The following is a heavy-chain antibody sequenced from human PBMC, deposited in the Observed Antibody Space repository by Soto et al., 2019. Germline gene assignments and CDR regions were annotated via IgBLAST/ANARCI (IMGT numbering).Heavy chain of an antibody. D-gene: IGHD6-19*01. J-gene: IGHJ4*02. CDR3: ASSSGWYQYYFDY. CDR2: ISPGDSDT. Sequence: PXXSLQICYKGSGYSFTSYGIRWVRQMTGKGLEWMGIISPGDSDTRYSPSSQGQVTISADKSISTAYLQWSSLKASDTAMYYCASSSGWYQYYFDYWGQGTLVTVSS. V-gene: IGHV5-51*01. CDR1: GYSFTSYG.